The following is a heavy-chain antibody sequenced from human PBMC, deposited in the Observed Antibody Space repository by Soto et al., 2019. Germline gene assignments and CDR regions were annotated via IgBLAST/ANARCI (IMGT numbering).Heavy chain of an antibody. CDR1: GFTFSSYW. CDR2: IKQDGSEK. Sequence: GGSLRLSCAASGFTFSSYWMSWVRQAPGKGLEWVANIKQDGSEKYYVDSVKGRCTISRDNAKNSLYLQMNSLRAEDTAVYYCARLIYSSGWLRSYGMDVWGQGTTVTVSS. D-gene: IGHD6-19*01. J-gene: IGHJ6*02. V-gene: IGHV3-7*03. CDR3: ARLIYSSGWLRSYGMDV.